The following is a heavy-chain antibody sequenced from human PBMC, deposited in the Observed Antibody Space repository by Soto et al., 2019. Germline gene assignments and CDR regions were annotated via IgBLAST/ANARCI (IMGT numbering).Heavy chain of an antibody. D-gene: IGHD3-10*01. CDR1: GYSFTSNW. V-gene: IGHV5-51*01. CDR2: IYPGDSDT. Sequence: GESLKISCQGSGYSFTSNWIGWVRQMPGKGLEWMGIIYPGDSDTRYSPSFQGQGTISADKSISTAYLQWSSLKASDTAMYYCARRAGSYPYYYGMDVWGQGTTVTVSS. CDR3: ARRAGSYPYYYGMDV. J-gene: IGHJ6*02.